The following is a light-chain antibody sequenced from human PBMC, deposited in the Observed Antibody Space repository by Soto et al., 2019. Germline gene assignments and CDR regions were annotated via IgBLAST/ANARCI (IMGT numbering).Light chain of an antibody. Sequence: AIRMTQSPASFSASTGDRVTITCRASQGISSYLAWYQQKPGQAPKLLIYAASTLQSGVPSRFSGSGSGTDFTLTISCLQSEDFATYYCQQYYSYPHTFGQGTKLEIK. CDR1: QGISSY. V-gene: IGKV1-8*01. J-gene: IGKJ2*01. CDR3: QQYYSYPHT. CDR2: AAS.